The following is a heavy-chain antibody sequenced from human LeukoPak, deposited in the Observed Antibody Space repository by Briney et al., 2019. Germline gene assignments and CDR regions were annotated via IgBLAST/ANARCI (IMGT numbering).Heavy chain of an antibody. CDR1: GFTVSTNY. V-gene: IGHV3-66*01. Sequence: GGSLRLSCAASGFTVSTNYMSWVRQAPGKGLEWVSVIYSGGSTYYADSVKGRFTISRDNSKNTLYLQMNSLRAEDTAVYYCARGPEREPAPHAFDIWGQGTMVTVSS. J-gene: IGHJ3*02. CDR3: ARGPEREPAPHAFDI. CDR2: IYSGGST. D-gene: IGHD1-14*01.